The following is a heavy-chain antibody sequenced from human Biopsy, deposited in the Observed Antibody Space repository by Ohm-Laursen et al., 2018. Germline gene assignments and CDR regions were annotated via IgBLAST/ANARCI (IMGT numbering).Heavy chain of an antibody. CDR3: ATKLTGYFHH. D-gene: IGHD3-9*01. V-gene: IGHV1-69*06. Sequence: GASVKVSCKAPGGTLSNYGVNWVRQALGHGLEWLGGKIPILGTGNYAQKFQDRVTVAADTSTSTATMELRSLRSDDTAVYYGATKLTGYFHHWGQGTLAIVSS. CDR2: KIPILGTG. J-gene: IGHJ1*01. CDR1: GGTLSNYG.